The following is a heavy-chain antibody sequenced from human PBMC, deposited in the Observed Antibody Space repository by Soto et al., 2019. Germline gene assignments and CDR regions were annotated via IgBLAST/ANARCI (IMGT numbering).Heavy chain of an antibody. CDR3: ARGNHRWLQLWYFDL. CDR2: ISPIFGTP. D-gene: IGHD5-12*01. V-gene: IGHV1-69*12. J-gene: IGHJ2*01. Sequence: QVQLVQSGAEVKKPGSSVTVSCKASGGTFSSYTISWVRQAPGQGLEWMGGISPIFGTPNYAQKFQGRVTITADESTSTAYMELSSLRSEDTAVYYCARGNHRWLQLWYFDLWGRGTLVTVSS. CDR1: GGTFSSYT.